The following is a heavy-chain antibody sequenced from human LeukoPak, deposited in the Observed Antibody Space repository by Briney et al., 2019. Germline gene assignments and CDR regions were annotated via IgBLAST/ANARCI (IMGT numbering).Heavy chain of an antibody. CDR2: MNPNSGNT. V-gene: IGHV1-8*01. CDR1: GYTFTSCD. J-gene: IGHJ4*02. Sequence: ASVRVSCKASGYTFTSCDINWVRQATGQGLEWMGWMNPNSGNTGYAQKFQGRVTMTRNTSISTAYMELSSLRSEDTAVYYCARNKDYYDSSGSNVWGQGTLVTVSS. CDR3: ARNKDYYDSSGSNV. D-gene: IGHD3-22*01.